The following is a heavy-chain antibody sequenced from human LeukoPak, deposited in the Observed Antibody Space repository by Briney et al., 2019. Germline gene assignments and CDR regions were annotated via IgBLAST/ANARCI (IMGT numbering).Heavy chain of an antibody. Sequence: PSETLSLTCTVSGGPISRYYWSWFRQPPGKGLEWIGYIYYSGSTNYNPSIKSRVTISVDTSKNQFSLKLSSVTAADTAVYYCPRHLYYYDSSRFDIWGQGTMVTVSS. CDR3: PRHLYYYDSSRFDI. CDR1: GGPISRYY. CDR2: IYYSGST. V-gene: IGHV4-59*08. J-gene: IGHJ3*02. D-gene: IGHD3-22*01.